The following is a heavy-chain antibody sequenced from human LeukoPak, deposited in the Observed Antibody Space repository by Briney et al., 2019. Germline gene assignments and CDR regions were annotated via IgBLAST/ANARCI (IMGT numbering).Heavy chain of an antibody. CDR1: GFTVSSNY. CDR2: IYSGGST. V-gene: IGHV3-53*01. CDR3: AKESHYYGSGSSDY. J-gene: IGHJ4*02. D-gene: IGHD3-10*01. Sequence: GGSLRLSCAASGFTVSSNYMSWVRQAPGKGLEWVSVIYSGGSTYYADSVKGRFTISRDSSKNTLYLQMNSLRAEDTAVYYCAKESHYYGSGSSDYWGQGTLVTVSS.